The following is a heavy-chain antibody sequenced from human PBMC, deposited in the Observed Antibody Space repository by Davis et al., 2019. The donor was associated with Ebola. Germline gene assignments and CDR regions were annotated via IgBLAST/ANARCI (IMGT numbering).Heavy chain of an antibody. CDR3: ITDGRWPL. CDR1: GFTFSSYS. Sequence: GESLKISCAASGFTFSSYSMNWVRQAPGKGLEWVSSISSSSSYIYYADSVKGRFTISRDNAKNSLYLQMNSLKTEDTAVYYCITDGRWPLWGQGTLVTVSS. J-gene: IGHJ4*02. CDR2: ISSSSSYI. V-gene: IGHV3-21*04. D-gene: IGHD5-24*01.